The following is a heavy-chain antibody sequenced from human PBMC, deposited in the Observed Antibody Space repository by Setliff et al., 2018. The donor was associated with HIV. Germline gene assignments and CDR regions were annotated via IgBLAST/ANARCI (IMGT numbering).Heavy chain of an antibody. CDR1: NYTLINYG. Sequence: ASVKVSCKSSNYTLINYGVSWVRQAPGQGLEWMGWISAYNGNTNYAQKLQGRVTMTTDTSTSTAYMELRSLRSDDTAVYYCARVGGPYYDLLTGYYGAVDYWGQGTLVTVSS. CDR3: ARVGGPYYDLLTGYYGAVDY. V-gene: IGHV1-18*01. D-gene: IGHD3-9*01. J-gene: IGHJ4*02. CDR2: ISAYNGNT.